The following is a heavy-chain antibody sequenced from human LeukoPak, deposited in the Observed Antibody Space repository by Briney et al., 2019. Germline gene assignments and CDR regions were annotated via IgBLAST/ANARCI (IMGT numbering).Heavy chain of an antibody. CDR3: AKDAQRGFDYSNSLES. V-gene: IGHV3-33*06. J-gene: IGHJ5*01. CDR1: GFTFSHYG. Sequence: PGRSLRLSCAAAGFTFSHYGMHWVRQAPGKGLEWVAVIWSDGTNQYYADSVKGRFTISRDDSGNTVYLQMNGLRPEDTGVYYCAKDAQRGFDYSNSLESWGQGTPVTVST. D-gene: IGHD4-11*01. CDR2: IWSDGTNQ.